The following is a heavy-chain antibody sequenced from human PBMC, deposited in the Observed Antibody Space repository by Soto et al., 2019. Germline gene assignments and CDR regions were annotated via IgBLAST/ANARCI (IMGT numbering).Heavy chain of an antibody. J-gene: IGHJ4*02. CDR2: IFSNDEK. Sequence: QVTLKESGPVLVKPTETLTLTCTVSGFSLSNARMGVSWIRQPPGKALEWLAHIFSNDEKSYSTSLKSSLTISKDTSKSQVVLTMTNMDPVDTATYYCARAHHLVELSAPEIDYWGQGTLVTVAS. V-gene: IGHV2-26*01. CDR1: GFSLSNARMG. CDR3: ARAHHLVELSAPEIDY. D-gene: IGHD3-16*02.